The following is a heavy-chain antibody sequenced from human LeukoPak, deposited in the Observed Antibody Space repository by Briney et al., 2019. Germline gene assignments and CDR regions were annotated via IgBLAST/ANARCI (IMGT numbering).Heavy chain of an antibody. J-gene: IGHJ4*02. CDR1: GFTFSSYG. CDR2: IRYDGSNK. V-gene: IGHV3-30*02. D-gene: IGHD3-22*01. Sequence: GGSLRLSCAASGFTFSSYGMHWVRQAPGKGLEWVAFIRYDGSNKYYADSVKGRFTISRDNSKNTLYLQMSSLRAEDTAVYYCAKAWDYYDSSGSTDYWGQGTLVTVSS. CDR3: AKAWDYYDSSGSTDY.